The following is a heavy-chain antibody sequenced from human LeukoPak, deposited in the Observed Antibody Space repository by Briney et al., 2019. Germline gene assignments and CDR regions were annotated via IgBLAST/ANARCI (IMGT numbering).Heavy chain of an antibody. Sequence: GGSLRLSCAASGFTFSSYAMSWVRQAPGKGLEWVLGISASGGSSYYADSVKGRFTISRDNSKNTLYLQMDSLRAEDTAVYYCAKDRIAGTPYYFDYWGQGTLVTVSS. CDR1: GFTFSSYA. CDR3: AKDRIAGTPYYFDY. V-gene: IGHV3-23*01. J-gene: IGHJ4*02. CDR2: ISASGGSS. D-gene: IGHD1-20*01.